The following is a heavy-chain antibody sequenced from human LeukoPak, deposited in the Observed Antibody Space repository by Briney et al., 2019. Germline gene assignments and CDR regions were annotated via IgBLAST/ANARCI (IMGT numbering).Heavy chain of an antibody. J-gene: IGHJ4*02. Sequence: ETLSLTCTVSGGSNSSYYWSWIRQPPGKGLEWIGYIYYSGSTNFNPSLKSRVTISVDTSKNQFSLKLSSVTAADTAVYYCARGGLEYQLLSYFDYWGQGTLVTVSS. D-gene: IGHD2-2*01. V-gene: IGHV4-59*01. CDR2: IYYSGST. CDR3: ARGGLEYQLLSYFDY. CDR1: GGSNSSYY.